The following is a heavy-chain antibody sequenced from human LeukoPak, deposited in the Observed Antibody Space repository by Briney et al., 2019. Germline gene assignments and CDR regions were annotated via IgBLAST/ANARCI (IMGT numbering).Heavy chain of an antibody. J-gene: IGHJ6*03. D-gene: IGHD5-24*01. CDR3: ARPRRDGYKNRDGYYYYMDV. V-gene: IGHV4-34*01. CDR2: INHSGST. CDR1: GGSFSGYY. Sequence: SETLSLTCDVYGGSFSGYYWSWIRQPPGKGLEWIGEINHSGSTNYNPSLKSRVTISVDTSKNQFSLKLSSVTAADTAVYYCARPRRDGYKNRDGYYYYMDVWGKGTTVAVSS.